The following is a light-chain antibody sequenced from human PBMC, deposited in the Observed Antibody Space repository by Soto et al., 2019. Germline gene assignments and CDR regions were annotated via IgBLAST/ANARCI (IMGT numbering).Light chain of an antibody. J-gene: IGKJ5*01. CDR1: QSVTSNY. Sequence: EIVLTQSPGTLSLYPGERATLSCRASQSVTSNYLGWYQQKPGQPPRLLIYGTSKRATGIPDRFSGGGSGTDFTLTISRLEPEDFAVYYCQQYGSSPPITFGQGTRLEIK. V-gene: IGKV3-20*01. CDR2: GTS. CDR3: QQYGSSPPIT.